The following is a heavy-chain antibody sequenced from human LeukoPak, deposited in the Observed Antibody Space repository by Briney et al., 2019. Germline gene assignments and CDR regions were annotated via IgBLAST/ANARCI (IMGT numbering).Heavy chain of an antibody. V-gene: IGHV3-21*04. Sequence: GGSLRLSCAASGFTFSSYSMNWVRQAPGKGLEWVSSISSSSSYIYYADSVKGRFTISRDNTKNTLYLQMNSLRAEDTAVYYCAKDRHAPGRYCSSTSCFPFDSWGQGTLVTVSS. CDR1: GFTFSSYS. CDR2: ISSSSSYI. CDR3: AKDRHAPGRYCSSTSCFPFDS. J-gene: IGHJ5*01. D-gene: IGHD2-2*01.